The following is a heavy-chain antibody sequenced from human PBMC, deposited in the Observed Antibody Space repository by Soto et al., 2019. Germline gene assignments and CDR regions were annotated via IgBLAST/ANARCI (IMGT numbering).Heavy chain of an antibody. Sequence: QVQLVQSGAEVKKPGASVKVSCKASGYTFTSYGISWVRQAPGQGLEWMGWISAYNGNTNYAQKLQGRVNMTTDTATITADMELRSLRSDDTAVDYCARGGYCSGGSCYAFGVSDYYGMDVCGLGPTVTVSS. CDR1: GYTFTSYG. CDR2: ISAYNGNT. J-gene: IGHJ6*02. V-gene: IGHV1-18*04. CDR3: ARGGYCSGGSCYAFGVSDYYGMDV. D-gene: IGHD2-15*01.